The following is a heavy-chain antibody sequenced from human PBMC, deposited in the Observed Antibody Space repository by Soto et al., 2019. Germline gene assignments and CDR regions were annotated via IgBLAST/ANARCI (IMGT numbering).Heavy chain of an antibody. CDR1: GDRLSSNSAA. CDR3: ARGRSWPRGDWFDP. Sequence: SQTLSLTCXISGDRLSSNSAAWNWIRQSPSRGLEWLGRTYYRSKWYNDYAVSVRRRITINPDTSRNQFSLQLNSVTPEDTAVHYCARGRSWPRGDWFDPWGQGTLVTVSS. D-gene: IGHD6-13*01. CDR2: TYYRSKWYN. V-gene: IGHV6-1*01. J-gene: IGHJ5*02.